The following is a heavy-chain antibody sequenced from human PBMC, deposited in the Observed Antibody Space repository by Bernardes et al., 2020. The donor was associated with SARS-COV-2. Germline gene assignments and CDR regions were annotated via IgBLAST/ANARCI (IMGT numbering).Heavy chain of an antibody. CDR2: INPSSGVT. V-gene: IGHV1-2*02. J-gene: IGHJ5*02. Sequence: ASVKVSCKASGYTFTGYYLQWVRQAPGQGLEWMGWINPSSGVTNYAQKFQGRVTMTRDKSISTVYMELSRLRSDDTAVYYCARDGYSSGPYDPWGQGTLVTVSS. CDR3: ARDGYSSGPYDP. D-gene: IGHD6-19*01. CDR1: GYTFTGYY.